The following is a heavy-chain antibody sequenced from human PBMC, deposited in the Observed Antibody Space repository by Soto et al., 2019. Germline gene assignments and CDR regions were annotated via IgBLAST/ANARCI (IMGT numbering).Heavy chain of an antibody. D-gene: IGHD2-2*01. CDR1: GYSFTTYG. V-gene: IGHV1-18*01. J-gene: IGHJ6*04. CDR3: ATDRGVAPTVGSNTNSYYALDV. Sequence: QDQLMQSGAQVKTPGASVTVSCKASGYSFTTYGSSWVRQAPGHGFVWMGWIRGFNGNTHYAQKLQGRVNVNTDVCTCADYMELRRLRSDDTAVYYCATDRGVAPTVGSNTNSYYALDVWGTETKVTVSS. CDR2: IRGFNGNT.